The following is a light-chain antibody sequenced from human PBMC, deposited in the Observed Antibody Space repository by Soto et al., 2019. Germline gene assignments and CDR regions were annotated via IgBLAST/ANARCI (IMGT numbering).Light chain of an antibody. CDR3: SSYTSSQTVV. V-gene: IGLV2-14*03. CDR2: DVS. Sequence: QSALTQPGSVSGSPGQSITISCTGTNNDVGAYNYVSWYQQHPGKAPKTMIYDVSNRPSGVSNRFSGSKSGNTASLTISGLQADDEADYYCSSYTSSQTVVFGGETKLTVL. CDR1: NNDVGAYNY. J-gene: IGLJ2*01.